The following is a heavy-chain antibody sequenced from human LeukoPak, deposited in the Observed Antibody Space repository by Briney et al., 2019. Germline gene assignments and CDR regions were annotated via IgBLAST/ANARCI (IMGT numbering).Heavy chain of an antibody. CDR2: NYYSDST. J-gene: IGHJ2*01. D-gene: IGHD3-10*01. V-gene: IGHV4-59*08. CDR1: GGSISSHY. Sequence: SSETLSLTCTVSGGSISSHYLSWLRQPQGKGLECIGYNYYSDSTNYNPSLKSRVTISVDTSKNQFSLKMSSVTAADTAVYYCARHSYGSYWYFDLWGRGTLVTVSS. CDR3: ARHSYGSYWYFDL.